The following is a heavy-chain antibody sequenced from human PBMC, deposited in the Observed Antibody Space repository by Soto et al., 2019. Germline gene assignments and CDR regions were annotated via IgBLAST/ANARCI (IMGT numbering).Heavy chain of an antibody. V-gene: IGHV3-66*01. CDR2: IYSGGST. CDR3: ARAFYAGHAYCGGDCHFDY. D-gene: IGHD2-21*01. J-gene: IGHJ4*02. CDR1: GFTVSSNY. Sequence: GGSLRLSCAASGFTVSSNYMSWVRQAPGKGLEWVSVIYSGGSTYYADSVKGRFTISRDNSKNTLYLQMNSLRAEDTAVYYCARAFYAGHAYCGGDCHFDYWGQGTLVTVSS.